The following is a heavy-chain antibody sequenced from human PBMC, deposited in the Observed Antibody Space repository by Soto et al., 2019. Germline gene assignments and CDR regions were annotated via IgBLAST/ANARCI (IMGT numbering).Heavy chain of an antibody. Sequence: LRLSCATSGFTFSSYDMHWVRQATGKGLEWVSSIDTAGDTYYSGSVKGRFTISRENAKNSLYLQMNSLRAEDTAVYYCARSPEGYCSGGSCYDYYFDYWGQGTLVTVSS. CDR3: ARSPEGYCSGGSCYDYYFDY. CDR1: GFTFSSYD. CDR2: IDTAGDT. J-gene: IGHJ4*02. D-gene: IGHD2-15*01. V-gene: IGHV3-13*01.